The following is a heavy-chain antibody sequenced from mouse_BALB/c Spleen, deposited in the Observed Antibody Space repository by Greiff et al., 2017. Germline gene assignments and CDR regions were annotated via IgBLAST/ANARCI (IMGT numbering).Heavy chain of an antibody. D-gene: IGHD4-1*01. CDR1: GFTFSSYY. V-gene: IGHV5-6-2*01. J-gene: IGHJ2*01. CDR3: ARQKTGYYFDY. CDR2: INSNGGST. Sequence: DVKLQESGGGLVKLGGSLKLSCAASGFTFSSYYMSWVRQTPEKRLELVAAINSNGGSTYYPDTVKGRFTISRDNAKNTLYLQMSSLKSEVTALYYCARQKTGYYFDYWGQGTTLTVSS.